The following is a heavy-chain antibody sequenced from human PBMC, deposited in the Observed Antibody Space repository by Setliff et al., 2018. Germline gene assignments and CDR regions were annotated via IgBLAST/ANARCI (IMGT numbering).Heavy chain of an antibody. CDR2: INHSGTT. V-gene: IGHV4-34*01. CDR3: ARGRTIAIRLLDS. D-gene: IGHD6-6*01. Sequence: GSLRLSCAASGFTFSNSEMNWIRQAPGQGLEWIGEINHSGTTNYTPSLKSRVTISIDTSKNQFSLNMRSVTAADTAIYYCARGRTIAIRLLDSWGQGNLVTVSS. J-gene: IGHJ4*02. CDR1: GFTFSNSE.